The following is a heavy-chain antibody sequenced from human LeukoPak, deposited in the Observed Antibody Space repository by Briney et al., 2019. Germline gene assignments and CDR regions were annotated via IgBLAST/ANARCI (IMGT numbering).Heavy chain of an antibody. CDR3: TRDRGHYSDY. V-gene: IGHV3-33*01. D-gene: IGHD3-3*01. CDR2: IWYDGGNE. CDR1: GFTFSSYG. J-gene: IGHJ4*02. Sequence: GGSLRLSCAASGFTFSSYGMHWVRQAPGKGLEWVAIIWYDGGNEYYADSVKGRFTISRDNYGNTLYLQMDSLRVEDTALYYCTRDRGHYSDYWGQGTLVTVSS.